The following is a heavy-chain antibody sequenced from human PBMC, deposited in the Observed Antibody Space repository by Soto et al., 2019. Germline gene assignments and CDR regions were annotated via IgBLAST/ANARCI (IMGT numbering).Heavy chain of an antibody. J-gene: IGHJ4*02. CDR3: ARDYYDSRGYYRGGGPTFDY. Sequence: QVQLVQSGAEVKKPGSSVKVSCKASGGTFSSYAISWVRQAPGQGLEWMGGIIPIFGTANYAQKFQGRVTITADESTGTAYMGLSSLRSEDTAVYYCARDYYDSRGYYRGGGPTFDYWGQGTLVTVSS. V-gene: IGHV1-69*01. D-gene: IGHD3-22*01. CDR2: IIPIFGTA. CDR1: GGTFSSYA.